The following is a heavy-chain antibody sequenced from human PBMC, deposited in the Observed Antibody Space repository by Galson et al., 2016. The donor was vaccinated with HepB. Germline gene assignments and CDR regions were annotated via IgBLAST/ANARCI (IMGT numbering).Heavy chain of an antibody. D-gene: IGHD1-26*01. CDR1: GYTFTSDY. Sequence: SVKVSCKASGYTFTSDYIHWVRQAPGQGLEWMGVTNPSGGSTRYAQRFQGRVTMTRDTSTSTVYMDLSSLRFEDTAVYYCARPYSGTYFDYWGQGTLVTVSS. CDR3: ARPYSGTYFDY. CDR2: TNPSGGST. V-gene: IGHV1-46*01. J-gene: IGHJ4*02.